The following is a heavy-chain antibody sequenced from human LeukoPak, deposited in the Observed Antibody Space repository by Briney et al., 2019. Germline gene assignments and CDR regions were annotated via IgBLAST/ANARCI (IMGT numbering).Heavy chain of an antibody. CDR3: ARKLNGDYGWYFDL. CDR1: GGTFISYA. D-gene: IGHD4-17*01. Sequence: ASVKVSCKASGGTFISYAISWVRQAPGQGLEWMGGSIPIFGTANYAQKFQGRVTITADESTSTAYMELSSLRSEDTAVYYCARKLNGDYGWYFDLWGRGTLVTVSS. CDR2: SIPIFGTA. J-gene: IGHJ2*01. V-gene: IGHV1-69*01.